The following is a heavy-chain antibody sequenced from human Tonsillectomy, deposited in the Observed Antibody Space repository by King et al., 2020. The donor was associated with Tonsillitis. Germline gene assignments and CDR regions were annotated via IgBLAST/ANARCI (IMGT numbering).Heavy chain of an antibody. CDR3: ARDLWTQCSGASCSDY. CDR1: GFTFSSYY. V-gene: IGHV1-46*01. CDR2: INPTGEIW. Sequence: QLVQSGAEVKKPGASVTVSCKASGFTFSSYYFHWVRQAPGQGLEWMGMINPTGEIWKYTQKFQGRVTMTRDTSASTVYMVLTSLRSDDTAVYYCARDLWTQCSGASCSDYWGQGTLVTVSS. D-gene: IGHD2-15*01. J-gene: IGHJ4*02.